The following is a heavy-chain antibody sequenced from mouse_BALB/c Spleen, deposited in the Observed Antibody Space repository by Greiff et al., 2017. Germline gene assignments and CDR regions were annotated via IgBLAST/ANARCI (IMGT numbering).Heavy chain of an antibody. V-gene: IGHV1-87*01. Sequence: VQLQQSGAELARPGASVKLSCKASGYTFTSYWMQWVKQRPGQGLEWIGAIYPGDGDTRYTQKFKGKATLTADKSSSTAYMQLSSLTSEDSAVYDCARWDGKTDYWGQGTTLTVSS. J-gene: IGHJ2*01. CDR2: IYPGDGDT. CDR1: GYTFTSYW. CDR3: ARWDGKTDY. D-gene: IGHD2-1*01.